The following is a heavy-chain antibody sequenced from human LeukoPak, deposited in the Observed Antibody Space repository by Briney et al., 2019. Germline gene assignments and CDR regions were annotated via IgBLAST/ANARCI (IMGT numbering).Heavy chain of an antibody. CDR3: VKGSEAYCDSKSDY. D-gene: IGHD3-22*01. V-gene: IGHV3-64D*09. CDR2: ISSNGGTI. Sequence: GGSLRLSCSASGFTFSSYAMHCVRQAPGNGLEYVSAISSNGGTIYYPDSVKGRFTISRDNSKNTLYLQMSSLRAEDTAVYYCVKGSEAYCDSKSDYWGQGTLVTVSS. J-gene: IGHJ4*02. CDR1: GFTFSSYA.